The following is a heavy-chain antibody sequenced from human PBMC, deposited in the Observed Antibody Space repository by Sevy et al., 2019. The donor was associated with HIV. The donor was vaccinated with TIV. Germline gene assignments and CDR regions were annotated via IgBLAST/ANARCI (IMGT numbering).Heavy chain of an antibody. D-gene: IGHD6-19*01. CDR1: GFSVSRNH. V-gene: IGHV3-53*01. CDR2: IYSDGTT. J-gene: IGHJ4*02. CDR3: ARRLSSAWYFDF. Sequence: GGSLRLSCAASGFSVSRNHIYWVRQAPGKGQEWISVIYSDGTTQYADSVKGRFTISRDTSNNTVYLQVSSLRADDTAVYYCARRLSSAWYFDFWGQGTLVTVSS.